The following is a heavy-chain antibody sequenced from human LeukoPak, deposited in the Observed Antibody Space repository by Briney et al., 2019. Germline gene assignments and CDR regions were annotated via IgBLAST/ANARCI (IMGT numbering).Heavy chain of an antibody. J-gene: IGHJ6*03. CDR3: ARGTGAPTPDYYYMDV. Sequence: SETLSLTCTVSGGSIGSSNYYWVWIRQPPGKGLEWIGSIYYSGSTYYNSSLKSRVTMSVDTSKNQFSLKLSSVTAADTAVYYCARGTGAPTPDYYYMDVWGKGTTVTVSS. CDR1: GGSIGSSNYY. CDR2: IYYSGST. V-gene: IGHV4-39*01. D-gene: IGHD1-26*01.